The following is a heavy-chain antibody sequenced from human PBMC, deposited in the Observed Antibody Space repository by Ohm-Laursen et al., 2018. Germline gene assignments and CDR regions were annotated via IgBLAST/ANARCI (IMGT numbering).Heavy chain of an antibody. CDR2: IYYSGIT. J-gene: IGHJ6*02. CDR1: GCSISSYY. Sequence: SDTLSLTCTVSGCSISSYYWSWIRQPPGKGLEWIGYIYYSGITNYNPSLKSRVTISVDTSKNQFSLKLNSVTAADTAVYYCARAPSLWFGELARYYYYYGMDVWGQGTTVTVSS. V-gene: IGHV4-59*07. D-gene: IGHD3-10*01. CDR3: ARAPSLWFGELARYYYYYGMDV.